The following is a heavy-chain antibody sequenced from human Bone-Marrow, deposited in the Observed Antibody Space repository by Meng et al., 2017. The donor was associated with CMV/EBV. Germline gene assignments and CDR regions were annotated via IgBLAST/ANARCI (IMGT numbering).Heavy chain of an antibody. CDR1: GFNFSGYA. J-gene: IGHJ4*02. CDR2: ISSNGDDT. D-gene: IGHD5-24*01. Sequence: GGSLRLSCAVSGFNFSGYAFHWVRQAPGKGLDYVSSISSNGDDTYYADSVKDRFTISRDNSKNTLYLQMGSVRVEDTAVYYCARDGDSADGDYWGQGTLVTVSS. V-gene: IGHV3-64*02. CDR3: ARDGDSADGDY.